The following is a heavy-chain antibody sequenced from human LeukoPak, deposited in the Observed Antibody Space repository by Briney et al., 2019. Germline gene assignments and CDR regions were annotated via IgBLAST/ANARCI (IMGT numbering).Heavy chain of an antibody. CDR2: INHSGST. CDR3: ARFLENCSSTSCYTWFDP. V-gene: IGHV4-34*01. J-gene: IGHJ5*02. CDR1: GGSFSGYY. D-gene: IGHD2-2*02. Sequence: SETLSLTCAVYGGSFSGYYWSWIRQPPGKGLEWIGEINHSGSTNYNPSLKSRVTISVDTSKNQFSLKLSSVTAADTAVYYCARFLENCSSTSCYTWFDPWGQGTLVTVSS.